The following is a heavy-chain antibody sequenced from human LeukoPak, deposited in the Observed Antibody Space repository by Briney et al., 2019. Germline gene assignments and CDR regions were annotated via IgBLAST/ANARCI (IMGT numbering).Heavy chain of an antibody. D-gene: IGHD3-16*01. CDR3: ARGITMLNT. CDR2: IYYSGST. V-gene: IGHV4-59*01. CDR1: GDSISSYY. Sequence: PSETLSLTCTVSGDSISSYYWCWVRQPPRQGLEWIGYIYYSGSTNYNPSLKSRVTMSVDTSKNQFSLTLTSVTAADTAVYYCARGITMLNTWGQGTPVTVSS. J-gene: IGHJ1*01.